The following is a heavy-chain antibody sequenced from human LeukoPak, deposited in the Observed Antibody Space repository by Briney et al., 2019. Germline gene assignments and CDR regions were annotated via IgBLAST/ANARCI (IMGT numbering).Heavy chain of an antibody. V-gene: IGHV4-34*01. CDR1: GGSFSGYY. J-gene: IGHJ6*03. CDR2: INHSGST. Sequence: PSETLSLTCAVYGGSFSGYYWSWIRQPPGKGLEWIGEINHSGSTNYNPSLKSRVTISVDTSKNQFSLKLSSVTAADTAVYYCARGLRPPNYYYYMDVWGKGTTVTVSS. CDR3: ARGLRPPNYYYYMDV. D-gene: IGHD3-10*01.